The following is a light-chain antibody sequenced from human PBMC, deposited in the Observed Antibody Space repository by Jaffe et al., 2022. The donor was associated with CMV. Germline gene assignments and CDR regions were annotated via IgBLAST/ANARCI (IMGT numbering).Light chain of an antibody. CDR2: ENN. J-gene: IGLJ3*02. CDR3: QSYDSSPWV. V-gene: IGLV6-57*04. CDR1: SGSIASSY. Sequence: NFVLTQPHSVSESPGKTVTISCTRSSGSIASSYVQWYQQRPGSAPTTLIFENNQRPSGVPDRFSGSIDSSSNSASLTISGLKTEDEADYYCQSYDSSPWVFGGGTKLTVL.